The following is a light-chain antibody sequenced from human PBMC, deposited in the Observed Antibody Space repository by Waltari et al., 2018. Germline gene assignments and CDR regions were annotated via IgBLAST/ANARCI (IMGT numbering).Light chain of an antibody. CDR2: AVS. CDR1: QDSSTY. J-gene: IGKJ3*01. Sequence: DIQLTQSPSFLSASVGDRVPITCRASQDSSTYLAWYQQKPGKAPKLLIHAVSTLQAGVPSRFSGGGSGTEFTLTISSLQPEDFATYYCQQLSGYPFTFGPGTKVDIK. CDR3: QQLSGYPFT. V-gene: IGKV1-9*01.